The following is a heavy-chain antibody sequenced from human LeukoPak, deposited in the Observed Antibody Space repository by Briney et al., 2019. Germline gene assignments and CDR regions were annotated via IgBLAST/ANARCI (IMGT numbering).Heavy chain of an antibody. CDR3: AREYSSSSGSDY. D-gene: IGHD6-6*01. J-gene: IGHJ4*02. V-gene: IGHV1-2*06. CDR1: GYTFTGYY. Sequence: ASVKVSCKASGYTFTGYYMHWVRQAPGQGLEWMGRINPNSGGTNYAQKFQGRVTMNRDTSISKAYMELSRLRSDDTAVYYCAREYSSSSGSDYWGQGTPVTVSS. CDR2: INPNSGGT.